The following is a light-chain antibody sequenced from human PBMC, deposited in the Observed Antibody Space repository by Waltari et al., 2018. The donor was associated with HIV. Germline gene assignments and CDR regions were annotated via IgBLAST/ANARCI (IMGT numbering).Light chain of an antibody. V-gene: IGLV2-23*02. CDR1: SRDVGSYNL. J-gene: IGLJ3*02. CDR3: CSYAGTSILV. Sequence: QSALTQPASVSGSPGQSITIPCTGTSRDVGSYNLVSWYQQHPGKAPKLMIYEVTKRPSGVSNRFSGSKSGNTASLTISGLQAEDEGDYHCCSYAGTSILVFGGGTKLTVL. CDR2: EVT.